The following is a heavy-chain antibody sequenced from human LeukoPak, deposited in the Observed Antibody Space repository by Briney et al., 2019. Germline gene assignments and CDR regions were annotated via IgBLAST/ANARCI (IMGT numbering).Heavy chain of an antibody. Sequence: SETLSLICTVSGGSISSSSYYWGWIRQPPGKGLEWIGSIYYSGSTYYNPSLKSRVTISVDTSKNQFSLKLSTVTAADTAVYYCARQKVGVPAAVVYCGEGTLFSVSS. J-gene: IGHJ4*02. D-gene: IGHD2-2*01. CDR2: IYYSGST. V-gene: IGHV4-39*01. CDR3: ARQKVGVPAAVVY. CDR1: GGSISSSSYY.